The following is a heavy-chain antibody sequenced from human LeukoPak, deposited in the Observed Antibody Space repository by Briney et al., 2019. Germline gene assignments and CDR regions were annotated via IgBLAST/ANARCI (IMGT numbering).Heavy chain of an antibody. CDR3: TRENAAFSPFGY. CDR1: GGSITTTNF. J-gene: IGHJ4*02. D-gene: IGHD6-25*01. CDR2: VSVSGLS. V-gene: IGHV4-4*02. Sequence: SSETPSLTCGVSGGSITTTNFWSWVRQTPGQGLEWIGEVSVSGLSDYNPSLRGRVTMSLDTSKNHLSLKLTSVTAADTAVYYCTRENAAFSPFGYWGQGTLVTV.